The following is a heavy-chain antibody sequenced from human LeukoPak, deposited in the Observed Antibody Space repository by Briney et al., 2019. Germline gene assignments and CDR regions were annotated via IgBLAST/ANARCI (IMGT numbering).Heavy chain of an antibody. D-gene: IGHD2-2*01. V-gene: IGHV3-23*01. Sequence: PGRSLRLSCAASGFTVSSNYMSWVRQAPGKGLEWVSAISGSGGSTYYADSVKGRFTISRDNSKNTLYLQMNSLRAEDTAVYYCAKDPSIVVVPAAKGPDPWGQGTLVTVSS. J-gene: IGHJ5*02. CDR1: GFTVSSNY. CDR3: AKDPSIVVVPAAKGPDP. CDR2: ISGSGGST.